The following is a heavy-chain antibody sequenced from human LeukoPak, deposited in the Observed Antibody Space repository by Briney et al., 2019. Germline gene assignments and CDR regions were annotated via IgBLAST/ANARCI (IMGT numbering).Heavy chain of an antibody. CDR1: GYTFRDYE. CDR2: IHANSGKA. Sequence: ASVKVSCKTSGYTFRDYEINWVRQAPGLGLEWVAWIHANSGKAGSAQKFQGRVTLTRDTSTETGFMELSGLTSDDSATYFCARGHYGGNRYFDNWGQGTLVTVSS. CDR3: ARGHYGGNRYFDN. J-gene: IGHJ4*02. V-gene: IGHV1-8*01. D-gene: IGHD4-23*01.